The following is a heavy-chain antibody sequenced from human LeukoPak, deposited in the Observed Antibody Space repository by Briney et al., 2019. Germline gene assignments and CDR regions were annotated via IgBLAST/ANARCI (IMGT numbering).Heavy chain of an antibody. CDR3: AQDGGVRRLYY. V-gene: IGHV3-33*06. CDR1: GFTFSSYG. D-gene: IGHD3-16*01. CDR2: IWYDGSNK. Sequence: GGSLRLSYAASGFTFSSYGMHWVRQAPGKGLEGVAVIWYDGSNKYYADSVKGRFTISRDNSNYTLYLQMNSLRADDTAVYYCAQDGGVRRLYYWGQGTLVTVSS. J-gene: IGHJ4*02.